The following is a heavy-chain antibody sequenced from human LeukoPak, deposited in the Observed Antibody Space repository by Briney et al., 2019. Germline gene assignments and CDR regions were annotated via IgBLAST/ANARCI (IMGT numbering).Heavy chain of an antibody. CDR1: GYSFTSYW. Sequence: GESLKISCKGSGYSFTSYWIGWVRQMPGKGLEWIGIIYSGDSDTRYSPSLQGQVTISADKSISSAYLQWSSLKASDTAMYYCARKGYGEPNWFDPWGQGTLVTVSS. D-gene: IGHD4-17*01. J-gene: IGHJ5*02. CDR2: IYSGDSDT. V-gene: IGHV5-51*01. CDR3: ARKGYGEPNWFDP.